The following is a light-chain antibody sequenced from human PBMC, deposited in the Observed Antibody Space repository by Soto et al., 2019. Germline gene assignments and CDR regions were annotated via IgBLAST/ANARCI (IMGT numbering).Light chain of an antibody. J-gene: IGLJ1*01. Sequence: QSALTQPRSVSGSPGQSVTISCTGPTIDVADSNYVSWYQHHPGKAPKLMIYDVSERPSGVPDRFSGSRSDNTASLTISGLQAEDEADYYCCAYAVTFYVFGTGTKLTVL. CDR1: TIDVADSNY. CDR3: CAYAVTFYV. V-gene: IGLV2-11*01. CDR2: DVS.